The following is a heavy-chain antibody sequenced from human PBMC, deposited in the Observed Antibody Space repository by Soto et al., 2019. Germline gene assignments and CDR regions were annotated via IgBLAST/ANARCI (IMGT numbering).Heavy chain of an antibody. CDR3: ARERVTGYYNVIGY. CDR2: LSYDVRNK. J-gene: IGHJ4*02. CDR1: GFTFSSYA. Sequence: PGGSLRLSCAASGFTFSSYAISWVRQAPGKGLEWVAVLSYDVRNKFYADSVKGRFTISRDNSKNTLYLQMNSLRVEDTAVYYCARERVTGYYNVIGYWGQGTLVTVSS. V-gene: IGHV3-30*04. D-gene: IGHD3-9*01.